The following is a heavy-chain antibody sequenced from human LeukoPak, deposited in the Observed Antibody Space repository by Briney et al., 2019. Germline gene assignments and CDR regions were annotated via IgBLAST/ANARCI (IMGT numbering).Heavy chain of an antibody. J-gene: IGHJ4*02. D-gene: IGHD4-11*01. CDR3: ARVPHDYSDYVAY. Sequence: GGSLRLSCAASGFSFDTYSINWFRQAPWKGLEWVAYISFSSTTIFYADFVKGRFTISRDNAQNSLYLQMSSLRAEDTAVYFCARVPHDYSDYVAYWGQGTLVTVSS. CDR1: GFSFDTYS. CDR2: ISFSSTTI. V-gene: IGHV3-48*04.